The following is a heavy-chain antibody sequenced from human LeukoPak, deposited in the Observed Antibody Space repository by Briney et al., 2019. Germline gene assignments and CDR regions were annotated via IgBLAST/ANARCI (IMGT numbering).Heavy chain of an antibody. J-gene: IGHJ4*02. CDR2: IVVGSGNT. CDR1: GYTFTSYG. D-gene: IGHD4-11*01. V-gene: IGHV1-58*02. CDR3: AADPYSNYVLDY. Sequence: GASVKVSCKASGYTFTSYGISWVRQAPGQGLEWIGWIVVGSGNTNYAQKFQERVTITRDMSTSTAYMELSSLRSEDTAVYYCAADPYSNYVLDYWGQGTLVTVSS.